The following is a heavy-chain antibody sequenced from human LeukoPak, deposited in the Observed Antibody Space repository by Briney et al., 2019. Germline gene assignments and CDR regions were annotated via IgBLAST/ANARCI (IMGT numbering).Heavy chain of an antibody. D-gene: IGHD4-17*01. V-gene: IGHV4-59*01. CDR2: IYYSGST. CDR3: AREGSSHDYGDYVDAFDI. CDR1: GGSISSYY. J-gene: IGHJ3*02. Sequence: PSETLPLTCTVSGGSISSYYWSWLRQPPGKGLEWIGYIYYSGSTNYNPSLKGRVTISVDTSKNQFSLKLSSVTAADTAVYYCAREGSSHDYGDYVDAFDIWGQGTMVTVSS.